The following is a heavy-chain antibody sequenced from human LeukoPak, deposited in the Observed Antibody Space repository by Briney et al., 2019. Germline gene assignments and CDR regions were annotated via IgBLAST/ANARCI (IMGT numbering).Heavy chain of an antibody. Sequence: GGSLTLFCAASGFTVDDNYMSWVRQAPGKGREWVSVIYSGGSTYYADSVKGRFTISRDISKNTLNLQMNSLRVEDTAVYYCARHSEYGTSWFDYWGQGTPVTVSS. CDR3: ARHSEYGTSWFDY. J-gene: IGHJ4*02. D-gene: IGHD6-13*01. CDR2: IYSGGST. V-gene: IGHV3-53*01. CDR1: GFTVDDNY.